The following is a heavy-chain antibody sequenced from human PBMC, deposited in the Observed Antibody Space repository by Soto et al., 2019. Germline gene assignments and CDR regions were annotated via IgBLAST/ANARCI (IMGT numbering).Heavy chain of an antibody. Sequence: QVQLVQSGAEVKKSGASVKISCKASGYSFTGYYIHWVRQAPGQGFEWMGEISPNSGGTKYAQKVKGRVTITRDTSITTVYMDLSNLSPDDTAVYYCGKGRSGDVGVFYWGQGTLVTVYS. V-gene: IGHV1-2*02. CDR1: GYSFTGYY. CDR3: GKGRSGDVGVFY. D-gene: IGHD1-26*01. CDR2: ISPNSGGT. J-gene: IGHJ4*02.